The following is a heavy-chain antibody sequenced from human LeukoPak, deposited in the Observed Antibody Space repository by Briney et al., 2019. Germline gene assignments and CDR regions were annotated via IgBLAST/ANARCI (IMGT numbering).Heavy chain of an antibody. CDR1: GGSISSGGYS. Sequence: SETLSLTCTVSGGSISSGGYSWSWIRQHPGKGLEWIGYIYYSGSTYYNPSLKSRVTISVDTSKNQFSLKLSSVTAADTAVYYCARDRYKAYYFDYWGQGTLVTVSS. CDR2: IYYSGST. V-gene: IGHV4-31*03. D-gene: IGHD1-1*01. J-gene: IGHJ4*02. CDR3: ARDRYKAYYFDY.